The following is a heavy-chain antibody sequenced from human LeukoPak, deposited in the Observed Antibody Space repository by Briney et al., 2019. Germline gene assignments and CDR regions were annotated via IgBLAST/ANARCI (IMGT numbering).Heavy chain of an antibody. D-gene: IGHD3-22*01. Sequence: GGSLRLSCAASGFTFDDYAMHWVRQAPGKGLEWASGISWNSGSIGYADSVKGRFTISRDNAKNSLHLQMNSLRAEDTALYYCAKDLATDYYDSSPTFDYWGQGTLVTVSS. V-gene: IGHV3-9*01. CDR2: ISWNSGSI. CDR1: GFTFDDYA. J-gene: IGHJ4*02. CDR3: AKDLATDYYDSSPTFDY.